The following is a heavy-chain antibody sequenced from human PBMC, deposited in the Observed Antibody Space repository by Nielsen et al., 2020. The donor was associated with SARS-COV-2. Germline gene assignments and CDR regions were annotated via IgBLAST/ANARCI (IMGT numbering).Heavy chain of an antibody. J-gene: IGHJ6*03. D-gene: IGHD3-22*01. CDR2: INAGNGNT. CDR1: GYTFTSYA. CDR3: ARGEYYDSSGYPVYYYYYMDV. Sequence: ASVKVSCKASGYTFTSYAMHWVRQAPGQRLEWMGWINAGNGNTKYSQKFQGRVTITRDTSASTAYMEMSSLRSEDTAVYYCARGEYYDSSGYPVYYYYYMDVWGKGTTVTVSS. V-gene: IGHV1-3*01.